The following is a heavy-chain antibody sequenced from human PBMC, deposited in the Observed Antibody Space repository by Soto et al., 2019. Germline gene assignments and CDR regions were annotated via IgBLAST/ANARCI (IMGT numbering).Heavy chain of an antibody. CDR2: IYSGGST. CDR1: GFTASSNY. J-gene: IGHJ2*01. CDR3: AGPSSGWSAHTGPGYFDL. V-gene: IGHV3-53*02. D-gene: IGHD6-19*01. Sequence: EVQLVETGGGLIQPGGSLRLSGAASGFTASSNYMSWVRQAPGQGLEWVSVIYSGGSTYYADSVQGRFTISRDNSKSTLYLQMNSLRAEDTAVYYCAGPSSGWSAHTGPGYFDLWGRGTLVTVSS.